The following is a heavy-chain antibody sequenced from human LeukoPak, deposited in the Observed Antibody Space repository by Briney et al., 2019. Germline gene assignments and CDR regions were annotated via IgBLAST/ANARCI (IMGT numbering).Heavy chain of an antibody. CDR3: ASGRYVVVPAAIDYYYMDV. CDR1: GGSFSGYY. D-gene: IGHD2-2*02. V-gene: IGHV4-34*01. CDR2: INHSGST. J-gene: IGHJ6*03. Sequence: SETLSLTCAVYGGSFSGYYWSWIRQPPGKGLEWIGEINHSGSTNYNPSLKSRVTISVDTSKNQFSLKLSSVTAADTAVYYCASGRYVVVPAAIDYYYMDVWGKGTTVTASS.